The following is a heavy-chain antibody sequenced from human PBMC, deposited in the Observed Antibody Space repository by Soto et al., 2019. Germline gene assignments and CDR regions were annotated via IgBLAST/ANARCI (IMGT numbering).Heavy chain of an antibody. CDR2: IDYNGVT. D-gene: IGHD2-15*01. Sequence: SETLSLTCTVSGGSIYRSGYYWGWIRQPPGRGLEWIGNIDYNGVTYSNPSLKSRVTISRDTSKNQFSMKLTSVTAADTALYYCGKVLVGATGHTDSDSWGPGTMVTVSA. CDR1: GGSIYRSGYY. V-gene: IGHV4-39*01. J-gene: IGHJ4*02. CDR3: GKVLVGATGHTDSDS.